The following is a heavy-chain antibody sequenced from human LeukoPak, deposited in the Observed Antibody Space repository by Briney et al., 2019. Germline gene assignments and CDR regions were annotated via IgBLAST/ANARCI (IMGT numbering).Heavy chain of an antibody. Sequence: PSETLSLTCTVSGGSISSYYWIWIRQPPGKGLERIGYIYYSGSTNYNPSLKSRVTISVDTSKNQFSLTLSSVTAADTAVYYCARDRRGEFDPWGQGTLVTVSS. V-gene: IGHV4-59*01. CDR3: ARDRRGEFDP. CDR1: GGSISSYY. D-gene: IGHD2-21*01. CDR2: IYYSGST. J-gene: IGHJ5*02.